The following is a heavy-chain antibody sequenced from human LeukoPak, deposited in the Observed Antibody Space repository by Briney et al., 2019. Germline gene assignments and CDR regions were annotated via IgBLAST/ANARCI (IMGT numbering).Heavy chain of an antibody. CDR2: IIPIFGTA. V-gene: IGHV1-69*05. Sequence: SVKVSCKASGGTFSSYAISWVRQAPGQGLEWMGGIIPIFGTANYAQKFQGRVTITTDESTSTAYMELSSLRSEDKDVYYCASYYGSGSYYFDYWGQGTLVTVSS. D-gene: IGHD3-10*01. CDR1: GGTFSSYA. J-gene: IGHJ4*02. CDR3: ASYYGSGSYYFDY.